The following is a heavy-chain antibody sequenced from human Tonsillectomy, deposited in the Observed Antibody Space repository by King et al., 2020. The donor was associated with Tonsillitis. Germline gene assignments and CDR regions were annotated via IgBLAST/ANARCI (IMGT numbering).Heavy chain of an antibody. CDR2: ISSSRSYT. V-gene: IGHV3-11*05. D-gene: IGHD3-10*01. CDR3: AREGVGGYYYYYYMDV. J-gene: IGHJ6*03. Sequence: VQLVESGGGLVKPGGSLRLSCAASGFTFSDYYMSWIRQAPGKGLEWVSYISSSRSYTNYADSVKGRFTISRDNAKNSLYLQMNSLRAEDTAVYYCAREGVGGYYYYYYMDVWGKGTTVTVSS. CDR1: GFTFSDYY.